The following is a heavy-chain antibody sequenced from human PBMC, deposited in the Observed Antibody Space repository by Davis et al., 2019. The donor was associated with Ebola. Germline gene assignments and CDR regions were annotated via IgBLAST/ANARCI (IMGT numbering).Heavy chain of an antibody. D-gene: IGHD1-26*01. CDR3: ARGEGAPDF. CDR2: IRTYDGNT. CDR1: GYTFVNYG. V-gene: IGHV1-18*04. Sequence: ASVKVSCKASGYTFVNYGITWVRQAPGQSLEWLGWIRTYDGNTNYAQKLQDRVTMTTDTSTTTVFMELTNLRLDDTAMYWCARGEGAPDFWGQGTLVTVSS. J-gene: IGHJ4*02.